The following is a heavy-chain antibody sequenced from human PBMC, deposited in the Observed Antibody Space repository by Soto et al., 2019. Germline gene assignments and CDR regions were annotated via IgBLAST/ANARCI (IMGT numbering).Heavy chain of an antibody. J-gene: IGHJ5*02. CDR2: INKDATT. Sequence: EVQLAESGGGFVEPGGSLRLSCVVSGFSLSRAWMDWVRQVPGKGLVWVSRINKDATTTYADSVKGRFTISRDTAKYTLYLQMNSLRAEDMALYYCAREDFWSFAWGQGTLVTVSS. CDR3: AREDFWSFA. V-gene: IGHV3-74*01. CDR1: GFSLSRAW. D-gene: IGHD3-3*01.